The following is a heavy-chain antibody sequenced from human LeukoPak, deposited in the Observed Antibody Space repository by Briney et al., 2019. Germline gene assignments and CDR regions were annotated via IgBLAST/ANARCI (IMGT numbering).Heavy chain of an antibody. Sequence: GGSLRLSCAASRFTFSSYAMSWVRQVPGKGLEWVSSISGSAGSTYYADSVKGRFTISRDNSKNTLYLQMNSLRVEDTAVYYCAKGSVGFGGVIVPFDYWGQGTLVTVSS. D-gene: IGHD3-16*02. V-gene: IGHV3-23*01. CDR1: RFTFSSYA. J-gene: IGHJ4*02. CDR2: ISGSAGST. CDR3: AKGSVGFGGVIVPFDY.